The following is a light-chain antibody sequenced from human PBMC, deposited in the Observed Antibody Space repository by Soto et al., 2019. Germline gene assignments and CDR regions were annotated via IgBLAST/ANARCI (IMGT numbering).Light chain of an antibody. J-gene: IGLJ2*01. CDR2: DNS. CDR1: NIGSKS. Sequence: SYELTQPPSVSVAPGQTARISCGKNNIGSKSVHWYQQKPGQAPVLVVHDNSDRPSGIPERFSGSSSGNTATLTISRVEAGDEADYYCQVWDSVNDHVLFGGGTKVTVL. V-gene: IGLV3-21*02. CDR3: QVWDSVNDHVL.